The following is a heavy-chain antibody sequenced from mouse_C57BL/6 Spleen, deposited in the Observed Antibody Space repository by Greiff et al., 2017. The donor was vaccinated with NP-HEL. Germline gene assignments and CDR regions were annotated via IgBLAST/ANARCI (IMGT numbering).Heavy chain of an antibody. V-gene: IGHV1-55*01. CDR2: IYPGSGST. J-gene: IGHJ2*01. CDR1: GYTFTSYW. D-gene: IGHD1-1*01. CDR3: ARWDYYGSSPGY. Sequence: VQLQRSGAELVKPGASVKMSCKASGYTFTSYWITWVKQRPGQGLEWIGDIYPGSGSTNYNEKFKSKATLTVDTSSSTAYMQLSSLTSEDSAVYYCARWDYYGSSPGYWGQGTTLTVSS.